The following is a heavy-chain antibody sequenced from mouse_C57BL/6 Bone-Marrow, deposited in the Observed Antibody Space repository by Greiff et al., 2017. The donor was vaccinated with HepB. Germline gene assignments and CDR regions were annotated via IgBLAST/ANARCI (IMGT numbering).Heavy chain of an antibody. V-gene: IGHV2-5*01. CDR1: GFALTSYG. CDR3: AKKRPGYYYAMDY. Sequence: VKLMESGPGLVQPSQRLSITCTVSGFALTSYGVHWVRQSPGKGLEWLGVIWRGGSTDYTAAFMSRLSITKDNSKSQVFFKMNSLQADDTAIYYCAKKRPGYYYAMDYWGQGTSVTVSS. J-gene: IGHJ4*01. CDR2: IWRGGST.